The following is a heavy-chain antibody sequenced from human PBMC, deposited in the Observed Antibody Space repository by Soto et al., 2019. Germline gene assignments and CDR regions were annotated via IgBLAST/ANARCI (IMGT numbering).Heavy chain of an antibody. V-gene: IGHV4-59*08. CDR2: IYYGGSA. Sequence: QVQLQQSGPGLVKPSETLSLTCTVSGGSISTYYWSWIRQPPGKGLEWIGYIYYGGSANYNPSLESRVTITLERSKKQCSRRPNSVTAADTAVYYCSRGGHCNDGVCSALDYWGQGTLVTVSS. CDR3: SRGGHCNDGVCSALDY. J-gene: IGHJ4*02. D-gene: IGHD2-8*01. CDR1: GGSISTYY.